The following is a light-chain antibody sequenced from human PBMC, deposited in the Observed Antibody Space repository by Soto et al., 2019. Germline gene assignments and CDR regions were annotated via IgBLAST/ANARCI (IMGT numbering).Light chain of an antibody. CDR1: QSVSSSY. CDR3: QQYGSSPLS. J-gene: IGKJ4*01. CDR2: GAS. V-gene: IGKV3-20*01. Sequence: EIVLTQSPGTLSLSPGERATLSCRASQSVSSSYVAWYQQKPGQAPRLLIYGASSRATGIPDRFSGSGSGTDFTLTISRLEPEDFAVYSCQQYGSSPLSFGGGTKVDIK.